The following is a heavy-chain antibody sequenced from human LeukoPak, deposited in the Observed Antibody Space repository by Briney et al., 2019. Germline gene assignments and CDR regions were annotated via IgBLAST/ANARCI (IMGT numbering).Heavy chain of an antibody. CDR2: INRSGST. CDR1: GGSFSGYY. D-gene: IGHD6-13*01. Sequence: SETLSLTCAVYGGSFSGYYWSWIRQPPGKGLEWIGEINRSGSTNYNPSLKSRVTISVDTSKNQFSLKLSSVTAADTAVYYCARSSSSSWYIGKYYFDYWGQGTLVTVSS. J-gene: IGHJ4*02. V-gene: IGHV4-34*01. CDR3: ARSSSSSWYIGKYYFDY.